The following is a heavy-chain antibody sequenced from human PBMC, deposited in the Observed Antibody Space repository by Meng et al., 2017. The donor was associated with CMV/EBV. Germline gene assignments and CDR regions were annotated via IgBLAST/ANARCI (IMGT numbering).Heavy chain of an antibody. CDR3: ARSIVVVPAAFDY. CDR2: IIPILGIA. J-gene: IGHJ4*02. D-gene: IGHD2-2*01. V-gene: IGHV1-69*02. Sequence: SVKVSCKASGGTFSSYTISWVRQAPGQGLKWMGRIIPILGIANYAQKFQGRVTITADKSTSTAYMELSSLRSEDTAVYYCARSIVVVPAAFDYWGQGTLVTVSS. CDR1: GGTFSSYT.